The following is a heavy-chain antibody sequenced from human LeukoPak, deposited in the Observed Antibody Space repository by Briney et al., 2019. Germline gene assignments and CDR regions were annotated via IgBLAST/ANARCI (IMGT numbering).Heavy chain of an antibody. V-gene: IGHV3-30*02. Sequence: PGGSLRLSCVASGFTFSSYGMHWVRQAPGKGLEWVAFIRYDGSNKYYADSVKGRFTISRDNSKNTLYLQMNSLRAEDTAVYYCAKGGPYQLLLDYWGQGTLVTVSS. J-gene: IGHJ4*02. CDR2: IRYDGSNK. CDR1: GFTFSSYG. D-gene: IGHD2-2*01. CDR3: AKGGPYQLLLDY.